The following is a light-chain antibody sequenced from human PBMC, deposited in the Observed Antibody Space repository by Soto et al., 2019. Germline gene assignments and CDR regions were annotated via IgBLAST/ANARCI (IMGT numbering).Light chain of an antibody. Sequence: EIVLTQSPATLSLSPGERATLSCRASQNVRSYLAWYQQKPGQAPRLLIHDASSRATGIPDRFSGSGSGTAFTLTISSLEPEDSEVYYCQQRTNWPTSTIGQGTRLEIK. CDR3: QQRTNWPTST. CDR2: DAS. CDR1: QNVRSY. J-gene: IGKJ5*01. V-gene: IGKV3-11*01.